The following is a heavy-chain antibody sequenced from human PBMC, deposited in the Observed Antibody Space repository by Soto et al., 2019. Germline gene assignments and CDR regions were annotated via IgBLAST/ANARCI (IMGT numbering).Heavy chain of an antibody. CDR2: IHYSGST. J-gene: IGHJ6*02. D-gene: IGHD6-13*01. CDR1: GGSISSYY. CDR3: ARAPLAMDV. V-gene: IGHV4-59*01. Sequence: SETLSLTCTVSGGSISSYYWSWIRQPPGKGLEWIGYIHYSGSTNYNPSLKSRVTISVDTSKNQFSLKLSSVTAADTAVYYCARAPLAMDVWRQGTTVTVSS.